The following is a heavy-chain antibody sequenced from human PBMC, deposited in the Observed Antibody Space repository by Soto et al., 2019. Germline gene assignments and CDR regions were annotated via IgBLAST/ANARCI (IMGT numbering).Heavy chain of an antibody. CDR1: GFTFGDYA. J-gene: IGHJ5*02. D-gene: IGHD6-19*01. CDR3: TSAVYSSGRWVTTENWFDP. CDR2: IRSKAYGGTT. V-gene: IGHV3-49*03. Sequence: TGGSLRLSCTASGFTFGDYAMSWFRQAPGKGLEWVGFIRSKAYGGTTEYAASVKGRFTISRDDSKSIAYLQMNSLKTEDTAVYYCTSAVYSSGRWVTTENWFDPWGQGTLVTV.